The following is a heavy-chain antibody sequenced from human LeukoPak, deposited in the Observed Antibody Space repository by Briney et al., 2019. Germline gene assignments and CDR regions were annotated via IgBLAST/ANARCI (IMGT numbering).Heavy chain of an antibody. J-gene: IGHJ4*02. Sequence: SGTLSLTCAVYGGSFSGYYWSWIRQPPGKGLEWIGEINHVGSTIYNPSLKSRVTISVDTSKNQFSLKLSSVTAADTVVYYCARKYCGGDCTYFDYWGQGTLVTVSS. CDR2: INHVGST. D-gene: IGHD2-21*02. V-gene: IGHV4-34*01. CDR3: ARKYCGGDCTYFDY. CDR1: GGSFSGYY.